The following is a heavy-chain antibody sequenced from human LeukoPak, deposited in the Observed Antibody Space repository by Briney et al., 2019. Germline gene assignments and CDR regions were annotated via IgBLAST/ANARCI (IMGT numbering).Heavy chain of an antibody. V-gene: IGHV4-61*01. CDR1: GVSVSSGSYY. J-gene: IGHJ4*02. D-gene: IGHD6-19*01. Sequence: SETLSLTCTISGVSVSSGSYYWSWIRQPPGKGLEWIGYIYYSGSTNYNPSLKSRVTISVDTSKDQFSLKLSSVTAADTAVYYCARDKGCSSGWAVFDYWGQGTLVTVSS. CDR3: ARDKGCSSGWAVFDY. CDR2: IYYSGST.